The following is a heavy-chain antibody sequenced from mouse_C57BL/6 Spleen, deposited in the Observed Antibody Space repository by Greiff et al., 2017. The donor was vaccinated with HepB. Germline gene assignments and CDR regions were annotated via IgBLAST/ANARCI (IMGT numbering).Heavy chain of an antibody. D-gene: IGHD1-2*01. Sequence: VKLMESGPGLVAPSQSLSITCTVSGFSLSSYGVDWVRPSPGKGLEWLGVIWGVGSTNYNSALKSRLSISKDNSKSQVFLKMNSLQTDDTAMYYCASGDTTAPLAYWGQGTLVTVSA. CDR3: ASGDTTAPLAY. V-gene: IGHV2-6*01. J-gene: IGHJ3*01. CDR1: GFSLSSYG. CDR2: IWGVGST.